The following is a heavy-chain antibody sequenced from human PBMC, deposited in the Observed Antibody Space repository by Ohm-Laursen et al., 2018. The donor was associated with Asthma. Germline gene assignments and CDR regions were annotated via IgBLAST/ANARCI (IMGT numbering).Heavy chain of an antibody. CDR2: ISYDGSNK. CDR1: GFTFSNFA. D-gene: IGHD2-15*01. CDR3: ARDQLGYCSGGSCYAYGY. J-gene: IGHJ4*02. V-gene: IGHV3-30*04. Sequence: SLRLSCAASGFTFSNFAMHWVRQAPGKGLEWVAVISYDGSNKYYADSVKGRFTISRDNSKNTLYLQMNSLRAEDTAVYYCARDQLGYCSGGSCYAYGYWGQGTLVTVSS.